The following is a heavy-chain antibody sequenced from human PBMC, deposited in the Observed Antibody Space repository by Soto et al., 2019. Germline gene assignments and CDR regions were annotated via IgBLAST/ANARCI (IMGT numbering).Heavy chain of an antibody. J-gene: IGHJ6*02. CDR3: ARDPPRDTAMPRRSYYYYGMDV. CDR1: GGTFSSYA. Sequence: QVQLVQSGAEVKKPGCSVKVSCKASGGTFSSYAISWVRQAPGQGLEWMGGIIPIFGTANYAQKFQGRVTITADESTSTAYMELSSLRSEDTAVYYCARDPPRDTAMPRRSYYYYGMDVWGQGTTVTVSS. D-gene: IGHD5-18*01. V-gene: IGHV1-69*01. CDR2: IIPIFGTA.